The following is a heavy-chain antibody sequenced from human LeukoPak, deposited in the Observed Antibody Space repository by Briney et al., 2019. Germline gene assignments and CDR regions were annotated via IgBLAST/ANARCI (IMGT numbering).Heavy chain of an antibody. CDR1: GFTFSNYY. CDR3: ARDPSVGGFSGSELDF. Sequence: GGSLRLSCAGSGFTFSNYYMHWVRQAPGKGLEYVSAISYNGDETYYRNSVKGRFTISRDNSKNTLYLQMGSLRPEDTAVYYCARDPSVGGFSGSELDFWGQGTLVTVSS. CDR2: ISYNGDET. J-gene: IGHJ4*02. V-gene: IGHV3-64*01. D-gene: IGHD3-16*01.